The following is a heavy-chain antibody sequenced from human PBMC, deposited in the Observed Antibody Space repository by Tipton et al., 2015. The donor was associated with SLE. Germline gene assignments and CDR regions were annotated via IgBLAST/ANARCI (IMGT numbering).Heavy chain of an antibody. CDR2: ISGTDGST. Sequence: SLRLSCAASGFIFSDYYMNWARQTPGKGLEWVSTISGTDGSTYYTDSAEGRFTISRDNSKNTLYLQMNSLRAEDTAIYFCAKGKKSSKWTKEHWGPGTLVTVSS. J-gene: IGHJ4*02. D-gene: IGHD2-2*01. V-gene: IGHV3-23*01. CDR1: GFIFSDYY. CDR3: AKGKKSSKWTKEH.